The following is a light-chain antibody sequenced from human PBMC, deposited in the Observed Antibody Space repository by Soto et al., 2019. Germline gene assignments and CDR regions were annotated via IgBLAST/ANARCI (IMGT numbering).Light chain of an antibody. Sequence: QSALTQPASVSGSPGQSITISCTGTFSDVGSYNLVSWYQQHPGKAPKLMIYEDTKRPSGVSNRFSGSKSGYTASLTISGLQAEVEADYYCCSYAGSSTVVFGGGTKVTVL. CDR2: EDT. CDR3: CSYAGSSTVV. J-gene: IGLJ2*01. CDR1: FSDVGSYNL. V-gene: IGLV2-23*01.